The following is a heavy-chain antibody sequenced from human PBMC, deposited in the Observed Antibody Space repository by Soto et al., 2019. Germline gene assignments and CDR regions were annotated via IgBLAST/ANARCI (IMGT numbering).Heavy chain of an antibody. CDR2: IHYSGST. Sequence: QVQLQESGPGLVKPSQTLSLTCSVSGGSISSAGYYWSWIRQHPGKGLEWIGYIHYSGSTSYNPSLESRGTISVDTSKNEFSLNLSSVTAADTAVYYCARFTGMVNSYHYYGLDVWGQGTTVTVSS. D-gene: IGHD5-18*01. CDR1: GGSISSAGYY. V-gene: IGHV4-31*03. J-gene: IGHJ6*02. CDR3: ARFTGMVNSYHYYGLDV.